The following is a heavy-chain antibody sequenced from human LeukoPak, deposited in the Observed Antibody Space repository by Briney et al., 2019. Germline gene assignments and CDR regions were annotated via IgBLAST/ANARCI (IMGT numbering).Heavy chain of an antibody. J-gene: IGHJ5*02. D-gene: IGHD6-13*01. CDR2: IYNSGST. V-gene: IGHV4-39*07. CDR1: GVSISSSYSF. Sequence: SETLSLTCTVSGVSISSSYSFWGWIRQPPGKGLEWIGTIYNSGSTYYNASLESRVTISVDTSKNQFSLKLSSVTAADTAVYYCARAYSSSWYFNWFDPWGQGTLVTVSS. CDR3: ARAYSSSWYFNWFDP.